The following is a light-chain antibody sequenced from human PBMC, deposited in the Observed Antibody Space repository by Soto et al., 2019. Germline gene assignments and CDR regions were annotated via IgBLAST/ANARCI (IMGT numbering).Light chain of an antibody. CDR2: DAS. CDR3: QQRSNWIT. Sequence: EIVLTQSPATLSLSPGERATLSCRAGQSVSSYLAWYQQKPGQAPRLLIYDASNRATGIPARFSGSGSGTDFTLTISSLDPEDFAVYYCQQRSNWITFGQGTRLEIK. V-gene: IGKV3-11*01. CDR1: QSVSSY. J-gene: IGKJ5*01.